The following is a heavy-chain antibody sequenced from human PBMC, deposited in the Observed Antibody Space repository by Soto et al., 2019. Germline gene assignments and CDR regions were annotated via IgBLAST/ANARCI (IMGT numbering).Heavy chain of an antibody. CDR1: GFTFSTYA. V-gene: IGHV3-23*01. D-gene: IGHD2-8*01. CDR2: ITTSGGNT. Sequence: EVQLLESGGGLVQPGGSLRLSCAASGFTFSTYAMSWVRQAPGKGLEWVSTITTSGGNTYSADSVQGRFPISRDNSKNTLYLQMNSLRAEDTAVYYCAGRYCTNGVCYTNYYYYIDVWGKGTTVTVSS. CDR3: AGRYCTNGVCYTNYYYYIDV. J-gene: IGHJ6*03.